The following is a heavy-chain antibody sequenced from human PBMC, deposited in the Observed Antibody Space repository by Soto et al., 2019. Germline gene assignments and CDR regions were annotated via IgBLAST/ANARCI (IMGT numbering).Heavy chain of an antibody. CDR2: ISGSGGST. CDR1: GFTFSSYA. Sequence: GGSLRLSCAASGFTFSSYAMSWVRQAPGKGLEWVSAISGSGGSTYYADSVKGQFTISRDNSRNTLYLQMNSLRAEDTAVYYCAKDRRRMTTATTYFDYWGQGTLVTVSS. J-gene: IGHJ4*02. V-gene: IGHV3-23*01. D-gene: IGHD4-17*01. CDR3: AKDRRRMTTATTYFDY.